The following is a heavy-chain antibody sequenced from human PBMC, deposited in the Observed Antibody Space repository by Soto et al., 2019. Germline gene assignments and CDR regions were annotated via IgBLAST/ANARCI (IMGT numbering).Heavy chain of an antibody. CDR2: ISASGGST. J-gene: IGHJ6*02. CDR1: GFTFSTYA. CDR3: AKDLRTSTNYNYGMDV. V-gene: IGHV3-23*01. Sequence: PGGSLRLSCAASGFTFSTYAMSWVRQAPGKGLEWVSVISASGGSTFYADSVKGRFTVSRDNSRNTLYLQVISLRVEDTAVCYCAKDLRTSTNYNYGMDVWGQGTTVTVSS.